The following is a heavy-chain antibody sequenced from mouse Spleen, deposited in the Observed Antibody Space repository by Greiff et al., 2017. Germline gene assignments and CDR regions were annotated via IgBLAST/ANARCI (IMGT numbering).Heavy chain of an antibody. V-gene: IGHV1-54*01. CDR2: INPGSGGT. Sequence: VQLQESGAELVRPGTSVKVSCKASGYAFTNYLIEWVKQRPGQGLEWIGVINPGSGGTNYNEKFKGKATLTADKSSSTAYMQLSSLTSDDSAVYFCARSRDYDEAWFAYWGQGTLVTVSA. D-gene: IGHD2-4*01. CDR1: GYAFTNYL. J-gene: IGHJ3*01. CDR3: ARSRDYDEAWFAY.